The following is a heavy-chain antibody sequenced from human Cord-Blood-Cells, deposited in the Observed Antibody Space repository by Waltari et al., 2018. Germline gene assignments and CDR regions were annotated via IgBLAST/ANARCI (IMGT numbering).Heavy chain of an antibody. V-gene: IGHV3-49*04. J-gene: IGHJ6*02. D-gene: IGHD3-9*01. CDR1: GFTFGDYA. Sequence: EVQLVESGGGLVQPGRSLRLSCTASGFTFGDYAMSWVRPAPGTGWEWVGFIRSKAYGGTTEYAASVKGRFTISRDDSKSIAYLQMNSLKTEDTAVYYCTRGRSGYYYYYYYGMDVWGQGTTVTVSS. CDR3: TRGRSGYYYYYYYGMDV. CDR2: IRSKAYGGTT.